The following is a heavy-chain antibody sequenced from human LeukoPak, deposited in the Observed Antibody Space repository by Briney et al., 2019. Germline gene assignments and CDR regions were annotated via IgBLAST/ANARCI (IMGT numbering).Heavy chain of an antibody. V-gene: IGHV3-30*02. CDR3: AKIKVMGATTNWDY. CDR1: GFTFSSYG. D-gene: IGHD1-26*01. CDR2: IRYDGSNK. J-gene: IGHJ4*02. Sequence: GGSLRLSCAASGFTFSSYGMHWVHQAPGKGLEWVAFIRYDGSNKYYADSVKGRFTISRDNSKNTLYLQMNSLRAEDTAVYYCAKIKVMGATTNWDYWGQGTLVTVSS.